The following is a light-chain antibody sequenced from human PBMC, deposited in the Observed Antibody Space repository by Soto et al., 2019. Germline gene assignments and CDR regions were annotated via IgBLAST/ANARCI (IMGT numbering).Light chain of an antibody. J-gene: IGKJ1*01. CDR3: QQYGSSPPWT. Sequence: EIVMPQSPDTLSVSPGERATLSCRAGQSVSSNLAWYQQKPGQAPRLLIYGASTRATGIPARFSGSGSGTDFTLTISRLEPEDFAVYYCQQYGSSPPWTFGQGTKVDIK. CDR1: QSVSSN. V-gene: IGKV3-20*01. CDR2: GAS.